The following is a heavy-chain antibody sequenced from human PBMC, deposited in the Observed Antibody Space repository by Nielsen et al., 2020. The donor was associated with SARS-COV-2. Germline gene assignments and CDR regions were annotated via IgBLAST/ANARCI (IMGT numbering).Heavy chain of an antibody. CDR3: AKSLAPAAMNDAFDI. CDR1: GFTFSSYA. V-gene: IGHV3-23*01. Sequence: GESLKISCAASGFTFSSYAMSWVRQAPGKGLEWVSAISGSGGSTYYADSVKGRFTISRDNSKNTLYLQMNSLRAEDTAVYYCAKSLAPAAMNDAFDIWGQGTMVTVSS. CDR2: ISGSGGST. D-gene: IGHD2-2*01. J-gene: IGHJ3*02.